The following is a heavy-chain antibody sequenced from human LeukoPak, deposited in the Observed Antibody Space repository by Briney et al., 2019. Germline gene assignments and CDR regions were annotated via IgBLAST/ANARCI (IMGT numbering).Heavy chain of an antibody. CDR3: AKGYSYGTGGGFDY. CDR1: GFTFDDYA. Sequence: GRSLRLSCAASGFTFDDYAMHWVRQAPGKGLEWVSGISWNSGTIGYADSVKGQFTISRDNAKNSLYLQMNSLRAEDTALYYCAKGYSYGTGGGFDYWGQGTLVTISS. D-gene: IGHD5-18*01. V-gene: IGHV3-9*01. J-gene: IGHJ4*02. CDR2: ISWNSGTI.